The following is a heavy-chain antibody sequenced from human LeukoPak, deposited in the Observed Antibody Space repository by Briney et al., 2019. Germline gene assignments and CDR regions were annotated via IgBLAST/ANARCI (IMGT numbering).Heavy chain of an antibody. D-gene: IGHD6-6*01. V-gene: IGHV4-61*05. CDR1: GGSISSSSYY. CDR3: ARARYSSSSHLDY. CDR2: IYYTGST. J-gene: IGHJ4*02. Sequence: SETLSLTCTVSGGSISSSSYYWGWIRQPPGKGLEWIGYIYYTGSTNYNPSLKSRVTISVDTSKNQFSLKLSSVTAADTAVYYCARARYSSSSHLDYWGQGTLVTVSS.